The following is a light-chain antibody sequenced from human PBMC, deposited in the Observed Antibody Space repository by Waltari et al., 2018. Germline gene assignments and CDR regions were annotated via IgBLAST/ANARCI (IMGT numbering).Light chain of an antibody. CDR1: SSYVGSYNL. V-gene: IGLV2-23*02. Sequence: QSALTQPASVSGSPGQSITISCTGTSSYVGSYNLVSWYQRLPGKAPKLMIYEVSKRPAGVSNRFAGSKSGNTASLTIAGVQPDDEGDYYCCSYAGNSSPYVFGTGTKLSV. CDR3: CSYAGNSSPYV. J-gene: IGLJ1*01. CDR2: EVS.